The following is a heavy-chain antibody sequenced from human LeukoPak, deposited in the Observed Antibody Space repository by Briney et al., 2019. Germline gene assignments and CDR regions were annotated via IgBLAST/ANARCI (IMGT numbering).Heavy chain of an antibody. CDR3: ARGLYGYNGWFYFDY. CDR1: GGSISGSSYY. V-gene: IGHV4-39*07. CDR2: IYYSGST. D-gene: IGHD5-24*01. Sequence: NSSETLSLTCTVSGGSISGSSYYWGWLRQPPGKGLEWIGSIYYSGSTYYNPSLKGRITISVDTSKNQFSLKLSSVTAADTAVYYCARGLYGYNGWFYFDYWGQGTLVTVSS. J-gene: IGHJ4*02.